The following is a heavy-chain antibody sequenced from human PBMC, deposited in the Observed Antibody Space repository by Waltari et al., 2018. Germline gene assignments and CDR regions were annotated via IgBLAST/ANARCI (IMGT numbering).Heavy chain of an antibody. Sequence: QVQLGQSGGGVGQPGSSRRLSCASSGYTFSSTSMHWVRQAPGKGVEWVASMSSDGIYKYYGDAVKGRYTVSRDNSENTLYLQMNSLRAEDTAVYYCARGGGGHLDYWGQGTPVTVSS. CDR1: GYTFSSTS. V-gene: IGHV3-33*01. D-gene: IGHD2-15*01. J-gene: IGHJ4*02. CDR2: MSSDGIYK. CDR3: ARGGGGHLDY.